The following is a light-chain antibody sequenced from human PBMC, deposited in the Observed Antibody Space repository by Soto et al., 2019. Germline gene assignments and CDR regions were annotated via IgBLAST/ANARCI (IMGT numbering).Light chain of an antibody. CDR3: SSYTSTSTYV. J-gene: IGLJ1*01. CDR1: SSDVGGYNY. Sequence: QSVLTQPASVSGSPGQSITISCTGTSSDVGGYNYVSWYQQYPGKAPRLIIYHVSNPPSGVSDHFSGSKSGNSASLTISGLQAEDEADYYCSSYTSTSTYVFGTGTKVTVL. V-gene: IGLV2-14*01. CDR2: HVS.